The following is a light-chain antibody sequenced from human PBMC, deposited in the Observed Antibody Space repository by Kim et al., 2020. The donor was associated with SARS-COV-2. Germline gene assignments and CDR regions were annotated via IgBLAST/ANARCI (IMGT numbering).Light chain of an antibody. CDR1: SSNIGSYNY. V-gene: IGLV2-14*03. CDR2: DVN. J-gene: IGLJ3*02. CDR3: SSFTTRSTLV. Sequence: QSALTQPASVSGSPGQSLSISCTGTSSNIGSYNYVSWHQQHPGKAPKLMINDVNKRPSRISSRFSGSETGSTASLTISGLQAEDEADYFCSSFTTRSTLVFGGETQLTVL.